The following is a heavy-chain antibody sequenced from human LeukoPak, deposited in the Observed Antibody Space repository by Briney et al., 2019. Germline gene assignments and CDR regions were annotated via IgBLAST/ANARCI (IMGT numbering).Heavy chain of an antibody. Sequence: GGSLRLSCAASGFTFSIYAMSWVRQAPGKGLEWVSAISGSGGTAYYADSVKGRFTISRDNSKNTLYLQMNSLRAEDTAVYYCARAAAGYFDYWGQGTLVTVSS. J-gene: IGHJ4*02. CDR2: ISGSGGTA. D-gene: IGHD6-13*01. CDR1: GFTFSIYA. V-gene: IGHV3-23*01. CDR3: ARAAAGYFDY.